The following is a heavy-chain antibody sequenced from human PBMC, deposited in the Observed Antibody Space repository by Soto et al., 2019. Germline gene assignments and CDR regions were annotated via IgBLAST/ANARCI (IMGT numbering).Heavy chain of an antibody. D-gene: IGHD4-4*01. CDR2: INHSGST. V-gene: IGHV4-34*01. J-gene: IGHJ4*02. CDR3: ARGDVETVDY. Sequence: QVQLQQWGAGLLKPSETLSLTCAVYGGSFSGYYWSWIRQPPGKGLEWIGEINHSGSTNYNPSLKSRVTISVDTSKNQLSLTMSSVTAADTDVYYCARGDVETVDYWGQGTLVTVSS. CDR1: GGSFSGYY.